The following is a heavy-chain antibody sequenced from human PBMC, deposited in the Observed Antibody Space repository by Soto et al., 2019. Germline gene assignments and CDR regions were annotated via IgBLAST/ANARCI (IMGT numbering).Heavy chain of an antibody. V-gene: IGHV3-74*01. CDR3: ARVATIGYSSGWYLYYFDY. CDR1: GFTFSSYW. J-gene: IGHJ4*02. D-gene: IGHD6-19*01. Sequence: EVQLVESGGGLVQPGGSLRLSCAASGFTFSSYWMHWVRQPPGKGRVWVSGINSDGSSTSYADSVKGRFTISRDNAKNTLYLQMNSLRAEDTAVYYCARVATIGYSSGWYLYYFDYWGQGTLVTVSS. CDR2: INSDGSST.